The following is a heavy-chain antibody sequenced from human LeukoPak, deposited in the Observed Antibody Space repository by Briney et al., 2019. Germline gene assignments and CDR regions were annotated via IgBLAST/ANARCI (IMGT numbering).Heavy chain of an antibody. D-gene: IGHD2-21*02. CDR1: ELTVSNSY. J-gene: IGHJ4*02. Sequence: QPGGSLRLSCAASELTVSNSYMSWVRQAPGKGLQWVSVIYSGGTTYYADSVKGRFTISRDTSKNTLYLQMNSLGAEDTAMYYCARGGGAYCGSDCLRAFDIWGQGTLVTVSS. CDR3: ARGGGAYCGSDCLRAFDI. V-gene: IGHV3-53*01. CDR2: IYSGGTT.